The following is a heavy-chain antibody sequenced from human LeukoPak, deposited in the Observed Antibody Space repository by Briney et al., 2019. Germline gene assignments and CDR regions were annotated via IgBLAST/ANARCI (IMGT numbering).Heavy chain of an antibody. D-gene: IGHD2-2*01. J-gene: IGHJ4*02. V-gene: IGHV3-23*01. CDR3: AKGAGGSCYGRIDY. CDR2: ICGSGGST. Sequence: GGSLRLSCAASGFTFSSYAMSWVRQAPGKGLEWVSVICGSGGSTYYADSVKGRFTISRDNSKNTLYLEMNSLRAEDTAVYYCAKGAGGSCYGRIDYWGQGTLVIVSS. CDR1: GFTFSSYA.